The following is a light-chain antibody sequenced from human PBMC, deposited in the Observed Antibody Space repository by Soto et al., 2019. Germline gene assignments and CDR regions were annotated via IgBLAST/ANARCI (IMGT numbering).Light chain of an antibody. CDR1: QSITRF. Sequence: DIQITQYPSSLSASVGDRVTITCRASQSITRFLNWYQQKPGKAPKLLIYAASSLQSGVPSRFSGSGSGTDFTLTISSLQPEDFATYYCQQTYSTPVTVGGGTKVDIK. CDR3: QQTYSTPVT. V-gene: IGKV1-39*01. CDR2: AAS. J-gene: IGKJ4*01.